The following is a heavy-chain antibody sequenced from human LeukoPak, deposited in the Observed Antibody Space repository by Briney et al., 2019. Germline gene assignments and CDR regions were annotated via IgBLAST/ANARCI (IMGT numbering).Heavy chain of an antibody. CDR2: ISSNGGST. D-gene: IGHD6-19*01. Sequence: QAGGSLRLSCAASGFTFSSYAMHWVRQAPGKGLEYVSAISSNGGSTYYANSVKGRFTISRDNSKNTLYLQMGSLRAEDMAVYYCARERFNIAVAGKGAFDIWGQGTMVTASS. J-gene: IGHJ3*02. CDR3: ARERFNIAVAGKGAFDI. CDR1: GFTFSSYA. V-gene: IGHV3-64*01.